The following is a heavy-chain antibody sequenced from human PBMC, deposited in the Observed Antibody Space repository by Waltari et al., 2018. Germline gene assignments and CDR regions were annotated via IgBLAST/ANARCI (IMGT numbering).Heavy chain of an antibody. Sequence: EVSLVESGGKVVKPGGSLRLSCATSGFFFNKFGLNWFRLAPGNGRELVATIRMGGNISFYGQSVESRFTISRDIAKKSVFLQMNSLRADDTAIYYCARSRRGDYYDPSSHWGQGTLVTVSS. D-gene: IGHD3-16*01. J-gene: IGHJ4*02. CDR1: GFFFNKFG. CDR3: ARSRRGDYYDPSSH. V-gene: IGHV3-21*01. CDR2: IRMGGNIS.